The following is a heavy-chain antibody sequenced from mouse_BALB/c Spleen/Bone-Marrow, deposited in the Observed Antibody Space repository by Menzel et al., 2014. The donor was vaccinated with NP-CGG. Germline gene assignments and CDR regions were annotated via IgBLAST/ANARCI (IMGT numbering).Heavy chain of an antibody. Sequence: SGPGLVAPSQSLSITCTVSGFSLTSYGVHWVRQPPGKGLEWLGIIWAGGSTNYNSALMSRLSISKDNSKSQVFLKMNSLQTDDTAMYFCAIAYFGNYNYYFDYWGQGTTLTVSS. CDR1: GFSLTSYG. CDR2: IWAGGST. J-gene: IGHJ2*01. V-gene: IGHV2-9*02. CDR3: AIAYFGNYNYYFDY. D-gene: IGHD2-10*01.